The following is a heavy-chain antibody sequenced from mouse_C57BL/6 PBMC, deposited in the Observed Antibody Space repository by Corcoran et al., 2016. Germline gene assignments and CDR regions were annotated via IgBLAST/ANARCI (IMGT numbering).Heavy chain of an antibody. V-gene: IGHV9-3*01. CDR2: INTYSGVP. CDR3: ARTDITTVVATRGFFAY. D-gene: IGHD1-1*01. Sequence: QIQLVQSGPELKKPGETVKISCKASGYTFTTYGMSWVKQAPGKGLKWMGWINTYSGVPTYVDDFKGRFAFSLETSASTAYLQINNLKNEDTATYFCARTDITTVVATRGFFAYWGQGTLVTVSA. CDR1: GYTFTTYG. J-gene: IGHJ3*01.